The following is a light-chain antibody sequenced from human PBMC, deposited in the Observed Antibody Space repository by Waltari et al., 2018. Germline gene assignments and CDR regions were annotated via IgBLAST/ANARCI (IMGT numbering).Light chain of an antibody. V-gene: IGLV2-14*03. J-gene: IGLJ1*01. CDR3: SSYTTSSTVYV. Sequence: QSALTQPASVSGSPGQSITIPCTGTSSEVGTHDYVSWYQQHPGKAPKLMIYDVTKRPSGIANRFSGSKSGNTASLTISGLQAEDEADYYCSSYTTSSTVYVFGTGTKVTVL. CDR2: DVT. CDR1: SSEVGTHDY.